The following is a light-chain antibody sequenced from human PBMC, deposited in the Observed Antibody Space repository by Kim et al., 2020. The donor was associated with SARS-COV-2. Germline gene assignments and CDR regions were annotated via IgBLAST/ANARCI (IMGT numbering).Light chain of an antibody. J-gene: IGLJ1*01. V-gene: IGLV2-11*01. CDR2: DVS. CDR1: GGAVSYYDY. Sequence: GQSVTISCTGTGGAVSYYDYVSWYQHHPGKAPKLMIYDVSQRPSGVPDRFSGSKSGNTASLTISGLQAEDESDYYCCSFAGNYVYVFGTGTKVTVL. CDR3: CSFAGNYVYV.